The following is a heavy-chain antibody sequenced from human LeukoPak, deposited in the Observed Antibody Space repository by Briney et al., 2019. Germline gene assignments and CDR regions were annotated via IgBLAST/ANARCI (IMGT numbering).Heavy chain of an antibody. Sequence: PGGSLRLSCAASGFTFSSYGMHWVRQAPGKGLEGVAVISYDGSNKYYADSVKGRFTISRDNSKNTLYLQMNSLRAEDTAVYYCAKDGDSGYDFRFDYWGQGTLVTVSS. D-gene: IGHD5-12*01. J-gene: IGHJ4*02. V-gene: IGHV3-30*18. CDR1: GFTFSSYG. CDR3: AKDGDSGYDFRFDY. CDR2: ISYDGSNK.